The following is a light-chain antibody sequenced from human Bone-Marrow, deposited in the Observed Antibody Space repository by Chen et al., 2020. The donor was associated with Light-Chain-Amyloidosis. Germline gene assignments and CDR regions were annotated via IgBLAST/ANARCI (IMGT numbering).Light chain of an antibody. J-gene: IGLJ3*02. V-gene: IGLV6-57*01. CDR2: EDD. Sequence: NFMLTQPDSVSESPGKTVIISCTRSSGSIATNYVQWYQQRPGSSPTTVIYEDDQKPSGVTDRFSGAISMSSNSASLTISGLKTEDEADYDCQSYQSSSQGVFGGGTKLTVL. CDR1: SGSIATNY. CDR3: QSYQSSSQGV.